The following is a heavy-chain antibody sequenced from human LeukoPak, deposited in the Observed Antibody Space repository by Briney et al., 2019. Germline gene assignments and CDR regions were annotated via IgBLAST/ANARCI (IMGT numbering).Heavy chain of an antibody. CDR1: GGSISSYY. D-gene: IGHD3-9*01. J-gene: IGHJ4*02. Sequence: SETLSLTCTVSGGSISSYYWSWIRQPPGKGLEWIGYIYYSGSTNYNPSLKSRVTISVDTPKNQFSLKLSSVTAADTAVYYCARGHYDILTGYYLSHPLDYWGQGTLVTVSS. CDR2: IYYSGST. V-gene: IGHV4-59*01. CDR3: ARGHYDILTGYYLSHPLDY.